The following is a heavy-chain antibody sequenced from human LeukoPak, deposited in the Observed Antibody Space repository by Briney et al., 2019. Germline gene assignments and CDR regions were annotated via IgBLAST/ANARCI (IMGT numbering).Heavy chain of an antibody. V-gene: IGHV1-18*01. Sequence: EASVKVSCKASGSAFTTYGVSWVRQAPGQGLEWMGWISAYNGNTNYAQKFQGRVTMTTDTSTTTAYLEVRSLRSDDTAVYYCARTSESGWREFDCWGQGTLVTVSS. D-gene: IGHD6-19*01. J-gene: IGHJ4*02. CDR3: ARTSESGWREFDC. CDR1: GSAFTTYG. CDR2: ISAYNGNT.